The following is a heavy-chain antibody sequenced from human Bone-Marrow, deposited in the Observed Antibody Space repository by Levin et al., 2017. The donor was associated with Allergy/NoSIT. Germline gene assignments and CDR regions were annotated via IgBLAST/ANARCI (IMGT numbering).Heavy chain of an antibody. CDR3: ARAIGGWSGVLDD. CDR1: GFSVSSYY. CDR2: IYTGGST. V-gene: IGHV3-53*01. Sequence: HPGGSLRLSCAASGFSVSSYYMSWVRQAPGKGLEWVSVIYTGGSTSYADSVKGRFTISRDTSKNTVYLQMNSLGADDTAVYYCARAIGGWSGVLDDWGQGTLVTVSS. J-gene: IGHJ4*02. D-gene: IGHD6-19*01.